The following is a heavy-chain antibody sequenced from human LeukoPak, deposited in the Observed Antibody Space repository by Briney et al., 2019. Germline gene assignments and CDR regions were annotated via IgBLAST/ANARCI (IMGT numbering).Heavy chain of an antibody. V-gene: IGHV3-74*01. CDR3: ARVGIRPSSGSPIDIVSYFDY. CDR1: GFTFSSFS. J-gene: IGHJ4*02. CDR2: INSDGSST. Sequence: PGGSLRLSCAASGFTFSSFSMHWVRQAPGKGLVWVSRINSDGSSTSYADSVKGRFTISRDNAKNTLYLQMNSLRAEDTAVYYCARVGIRPSSGSPIDIVSYFDYWGQGTLVTVSS. D-gene: IGHD3-10*01.